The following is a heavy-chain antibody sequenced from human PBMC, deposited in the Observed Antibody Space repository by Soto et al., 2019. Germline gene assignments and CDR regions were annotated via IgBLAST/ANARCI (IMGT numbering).Heavy chain of an antibody. D-gene: IGHD6-6*01. Sequence: GGSLRLSCAASGFTFSDYYMSWIRQAPGKGLEWVSYISSSSSYTNYADSVKGRFTISRDNAKNSLYLQMNSLRAEGTAMYYCARATSLQGVTRGQGTLVTVSS. CDR3: ARATSLQGVT. V-gene: IGHV3-11*03. CDR1: GFTFSDYY. CDR2: ISSSSSYT. J-gene: IGHJ4*02.